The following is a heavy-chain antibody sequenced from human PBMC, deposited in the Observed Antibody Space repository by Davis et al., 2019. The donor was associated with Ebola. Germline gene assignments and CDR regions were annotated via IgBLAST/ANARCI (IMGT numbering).Heavy chain of an antibody. V-gene: IGHV1-46*01. D-gene: IGHD4-11*01. CDR2: INPSDGNT. CDR1: GYTFTSYY. J-gene: IGHJ3*01. Sequence: AASVKVSCKASGYTFTSYYIHWVRQAPGQGLEWMGIINPSDGNTNYAQKFQGRVTMTRDTSTTTVYMELSSLRSEDTAVYYCARDDTGYSSNLGRFRDHPFDLWGQGTMVTVSS. CDR3: ARDDTGYSSNLGRFRDHPFDL.